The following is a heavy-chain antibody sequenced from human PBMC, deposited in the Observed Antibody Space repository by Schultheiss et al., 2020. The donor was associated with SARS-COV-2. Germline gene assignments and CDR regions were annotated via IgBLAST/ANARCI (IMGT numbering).Heavy chain of an antibody. D-gene: IGHD5-18*01. CDR1: GGSISSGAYY. J-gene: IGHJ4*02. CDR2: IYYSGST. Sequence: SETLSLTCTVSGGSISSGAYYWSCIRQYPGKGLEWIGYIYYSGSTYYNPSLKSRVTISVDTSKNQFSLKLSSVTAADTAVYYCAGGYSYGYPFDYWGQGTLVTVSS. V-gene: IGHV4-31*03. CDR3: AGGYSYGYPFDY.